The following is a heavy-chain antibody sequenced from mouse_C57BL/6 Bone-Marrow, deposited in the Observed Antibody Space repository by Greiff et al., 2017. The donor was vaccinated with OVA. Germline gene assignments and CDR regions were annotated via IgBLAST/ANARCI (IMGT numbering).Heavy chain of an antibody. J-gene: IGHJ3*01. D-gene: IGHD5-1*01. V-gene: IGHV5-4*01. CDR1: GFTFSSYS. Sequence: EVQLVESGGGLVKPGASLKLSCAASGFTFSSYSMSWVRQTPEQRLEWVATISDGGSYTYYPDNVKGRFTISRDNATNNPYLHMSHLKSEDTDMDDCERGRGAGGRSTGADWGQGTLVTVSA. CDR3: ERGRGAGGRSTGAD. CDR2: ISDGGSYT.